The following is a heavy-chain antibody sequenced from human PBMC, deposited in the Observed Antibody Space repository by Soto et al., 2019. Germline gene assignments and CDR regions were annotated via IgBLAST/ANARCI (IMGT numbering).Heavy chain of an antibody. D-gene: IGHD3-3*01. J-gene: IGHJ5*02. CDR1: GGSISSSIYY. CDR2: IYYSGRT. CDR3: ARTYYDFWSGYYGWFDP. Sequence: SETLSVTCTVSGGSISSSIYYWGWIRHPPGKGLEWIGSIYYSGRTYYNPSLKSRVTISVDTSKNQFSLKLSSVTAADTAVYYCARTYYDFWSGYYGWFDPWGQGTLVTVSS. V-gene: IGHV4-39*01.